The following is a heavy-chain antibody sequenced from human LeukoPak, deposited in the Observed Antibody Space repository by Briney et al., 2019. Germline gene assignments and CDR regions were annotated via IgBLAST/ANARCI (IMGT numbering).Heavy chain of an antibody. Sequence: ASVKVSCKVSGYTLIELSMHWVRQAPGKGLEWMGGLDPEEGETIYAQKFQGRVTMTEDTSIDTAYMELSSLRSEDTAVYYCAKEPYYDFWSGLFDYWGQGTLVTVSS. CDR3: AKEPYYDFWSGLFDY. CDR2: LDPEEGET. J-gene: IGHJ4*02. V-gene: IGHV1-24*01. D-gene: IGHD3-3*01. CDR1: GYTLIELS.